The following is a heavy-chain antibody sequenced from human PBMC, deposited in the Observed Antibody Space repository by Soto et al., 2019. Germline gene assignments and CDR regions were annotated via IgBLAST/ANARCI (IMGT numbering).Heavy chain of an antibody. J-gene: IGHJ4*02. CDR2: IYSGGST. D-gene: IGHD6-13*01. CDR1: GFTVSSNY. Sequence: PGGSLRLSCAASGFTVSSNYMSWVRQAPGKGLEWVSFIYSGGSTYYADSVKGRFTISRDNSKKTLYLQMNSLRAEDTAVYYCARVPYSSTWYYFYXWGQGTLVTVSX. V-gene: IGHV3-53*01. CDR3: ARVPYSSTWYYFYX.